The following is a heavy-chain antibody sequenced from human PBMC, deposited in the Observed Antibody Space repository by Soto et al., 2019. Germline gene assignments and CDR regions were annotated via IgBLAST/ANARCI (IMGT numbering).Heavy chain of an antibody. V-gene: IGHV4-34*01. CDR2: INHSGST. CDR3: ARGYGYSYPFDY. D-gene: IGHD5-18*01. Sequence: SETLSLTCAVYGGSFSGYYWSWIRQPPGKGLEWIGEINHSGSTNYNPSLKSRVTISVDTSKNQFSLKLSSVTAADTAVHYCARGYGYSYPFDYWGQGTLVTVSS. J-gene: IGHJ4*02. CDR1: GGSFSGYY.